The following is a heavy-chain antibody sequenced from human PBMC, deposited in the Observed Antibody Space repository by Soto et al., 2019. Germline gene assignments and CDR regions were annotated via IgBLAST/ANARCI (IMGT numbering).Heavy chain of an antibody. J-gene: IGHJ3*02. V-gene: IGHV1-18*01. D-gene: IGHD5-18*01. CDR2: ISAYNGNT. CDR3: ARDHSDKLWIRVGDAFDI. CDR1: GYTFTSYG. Sequence: ASVKVSCKASGYTFTSYGISWVRQAPGQGLEWMGWISAYNGNTNYAQKLQGRVTMTTDTSTSTAYMELRSLRSEDTGVYYCARDHSDKLWIRVGDAFDIWGQGTMVTVSS.